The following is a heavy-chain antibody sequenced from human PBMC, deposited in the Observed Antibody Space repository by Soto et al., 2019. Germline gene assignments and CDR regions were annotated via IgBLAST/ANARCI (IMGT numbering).Heavy chain of an antibody. Sequence: ASVKVSCKASGYTFFTYGITWVRQAPGQGLEWMGWISTYDGNTDYAQKLQGRVTMTTDTSTSTAYMELRSLRSDDTAVYYCARAGTYYDFWSGYAGYWGQGTLVTVSS. CDR3: ARAGTYYDFWSGYAGY. CDR1: GYTFFTYG. V-gene: IGHV1-18*01. D-gene: IGHD3-3*01. J-gene: IGHJ4*02. CDR2: ISTYDGNT.